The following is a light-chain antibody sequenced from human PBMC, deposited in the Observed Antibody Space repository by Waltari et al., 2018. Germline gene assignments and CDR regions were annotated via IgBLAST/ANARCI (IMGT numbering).Light chain of an antibody. V-gene: IGKV1-39*01. CDR2: ATS. CDR3: QQSHSSPLT. CDR1: RSVIGY. Sequence: DVQMTHSPSSLSASIGDRVPITCRASRSVIGYLNWYQQTPGKAPKFLIYATSTLQSGVPSRFSGSGSGTDYTLTISSLQPEDFATYYCQQSHSSPLTFGGGTNVEIK. J-gene: IGKJ4*01.